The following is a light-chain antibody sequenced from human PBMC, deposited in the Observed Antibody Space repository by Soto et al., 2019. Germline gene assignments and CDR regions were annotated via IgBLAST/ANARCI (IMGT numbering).Light chain of an antibody. CDR2: GSS. Sequence: QSVLTQPPSVSGAPGQRVTISCTGSSSNIGAGYDVHWYQQLPGTAPKLLIYGSSNRPSGVPDRFSGSKSGTSASLASTGLQADDEADYYCQSYDSSLSGSVFGGGTKLTVL. J-gene: IGLJ3*02. CDR3: QSYDSSLSGSV. V-gene: IGLV1-40*01. CDR1: SSNIGAGYD.